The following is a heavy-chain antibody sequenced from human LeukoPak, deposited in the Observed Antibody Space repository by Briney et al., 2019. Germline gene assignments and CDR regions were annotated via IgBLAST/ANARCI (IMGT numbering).Heavy chain of an antibody. J-gene: IGHJ3*02. V-gene: IGHV1-69*04. CDR3: ARESGRPI. CDR1: GGTFSSYA. CDR2: IIPILGIA. D-gene: IGHD2-15*01. Sequence: SVKVSCKASGGTFSSYAISWVRQAPGQGLEWMGRIIPILGIANYAQKFQGRVTMTRDTSTSTVYMELSSLRSEGTAVYYCARESGRPIWGQGTMVTVSS.